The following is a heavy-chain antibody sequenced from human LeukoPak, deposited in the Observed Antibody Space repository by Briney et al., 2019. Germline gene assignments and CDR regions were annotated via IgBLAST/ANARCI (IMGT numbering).Heavy chain of an antibody. D-gene: IGHD5-24*01. Sequence: GGSLRLSCAASRFTFSNYNMNWVRQAPGKGLEWVSYISISTTTTYYADSVKGRFTISRDNAKNSLYLQMNNLRAEDTVVYYCARGDGYHGGLDYWGQGTLVTVSS. J-gene: IGHJ4*02. V-gene: IGHV3-48*04. CDR3: ARGDGYHGGLDY. CDR1: RFTFSNYN. CDR2: ISISTTTT.